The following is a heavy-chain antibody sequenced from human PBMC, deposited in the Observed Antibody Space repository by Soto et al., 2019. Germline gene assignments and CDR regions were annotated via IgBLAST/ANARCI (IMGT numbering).Heavy chain of an antibody. V-gene: IGHV3-53*01. D-gene: IGHD6-13*01. CDR1: GFTVSTNY. CDR3: ARASIAAAGYYFDY. J-gene: IGHJ4*02. CDR2: IYSGGST. Sequence: EVQLVVSGGGLIQPGGSLRLSCATSGFTVSTNYMSWVRQAPGKGLEWVSVIYSGGSTYYADSVKGRFTISRDNSKNTLYLQTNSLRAEDTAVYYCARASIAAAGYYFDYWGQGTLVTVSS.